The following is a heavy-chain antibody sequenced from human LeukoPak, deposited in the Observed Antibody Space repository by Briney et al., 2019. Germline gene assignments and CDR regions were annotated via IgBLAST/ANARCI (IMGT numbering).Heavy chain of an antibody. CDR3: AKDIRGYSSSWSLLDY. V-gene: IGHV3-30*02. CDR2: IWYDGSNK. J-gene: IGHJ4*02. D-gene: IGHD6-13*01. Sequence: GGSLRLSCAASGFTFSSYGMHWVRQAPGKGLEWVAVIWYDGSNKYYADSVKGRFTISRDNSKNTLYLQMNSLRAEDTAVYYCAKDIRGYSSSWSLLDYWGQGTLVTVSS. CDR1: GFTFSSYG.